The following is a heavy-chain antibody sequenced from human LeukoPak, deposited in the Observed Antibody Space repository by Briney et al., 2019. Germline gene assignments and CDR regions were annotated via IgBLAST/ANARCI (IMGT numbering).Heavy chain of an antibody. CDR1: GFTFSSYS. J-gene: IGHJ4*02. CDR2: ISSSSSTI. D-gene: IGHD3-16*01. CDR3: ARALPYDYVWGSGGYFDY. Sequence: GGSLRLSCAASGFTFSSYSMNWVRQAPGKGLEWVSYISSSSSTIYYADSVKGRFTISRDNAKNSLYLQMNSLRAEDTAVYYCARALPYDYVWGSGGYFDYWGQGTLVTVSS. V-gene: IGHV3-48*04.